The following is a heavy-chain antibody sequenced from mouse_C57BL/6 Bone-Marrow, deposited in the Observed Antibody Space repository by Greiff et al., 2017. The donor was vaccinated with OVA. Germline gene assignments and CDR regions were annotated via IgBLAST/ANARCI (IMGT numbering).Heavy chain of an antibody. V-gene: IGHV1-75*01. Sequence: VKLMESGPELVKPGASVKISCKASGYTFTDYYINWVKQRPGQGLEWIGWIFPGSGSTYYNEKFKGKATLTVDKSSSTAYMLLSSLTSEDSAVYFCARGGTTVVETGYFDVWGTGTTVTVSS. J-gene: IGHJ1*03. CDR3: ARGGTTVVETGYFDV. D-gene: IGHD1-1*01. CDR1: GYTFTDYY. CDR2: IFPGSGST.